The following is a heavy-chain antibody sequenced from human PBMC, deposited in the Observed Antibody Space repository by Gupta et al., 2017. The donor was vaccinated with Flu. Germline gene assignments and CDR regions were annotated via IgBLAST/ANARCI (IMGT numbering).Heavy chain of an antibody. D-gene: IGHD1-26*01. Sequence: SVVSAGRTAYYWVGISQSPGTRLEWIGHVYYRGRTYYNPSLRSLVTISLDTSKTQFSLNLTSVTAADTAAYYCANREPWGDPSIDLGGQGTLVTVSS. CDR3: ANREPWGDPSIDL. J-gene: IGHJ5*02. CDR1: VVSAGRTAYY. V-gene: IGHV4-39*01. CDR2: VYYRGRT.